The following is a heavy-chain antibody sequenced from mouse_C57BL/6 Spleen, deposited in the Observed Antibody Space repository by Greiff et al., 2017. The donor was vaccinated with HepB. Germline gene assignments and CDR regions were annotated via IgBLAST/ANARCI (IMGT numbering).Heavy chain of an antibody. CDR1: GYTFTDYY. Sequence: EVQLQQSGPELVKPGASVKISCKASGYTFTDYYMNWVKQSHGKSLEWIGDINPNNGGTSYNQKFKGKATLTVDKSSSTAYMELRSLTSEDSAVYYCASRTYYTPYYFDYWGQGTTLTVSS. J-gene: IGHJ2*01. D-gene: IGHD2-12*01. CDR2: INPNNGGT. CDR3: ASRTYYTPYYFDY. V-gene: IGHV1-26*01.